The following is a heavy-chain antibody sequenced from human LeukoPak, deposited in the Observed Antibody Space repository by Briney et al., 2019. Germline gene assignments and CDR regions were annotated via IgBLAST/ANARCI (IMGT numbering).Heavy chain of an antibody. V-gene: IGHV4-59*05. J-gene: IGHJ4*02. CDR2: IYYSGST. Sequence: PSETLSLTCTVSGGSISSYYWSWIRQPPGKGLEWIGSIYYSGSTYYNPSLKSRVTISVDTSKNQFSLKLSSVTAADTAVYYCARQGTVGGRKGYYFDYWGRGTLVTVSS. CDR3: ARQGTVGGRKGYYFDY. D-gene: IGHD4-23*01. CDR1: GGSISSYY.